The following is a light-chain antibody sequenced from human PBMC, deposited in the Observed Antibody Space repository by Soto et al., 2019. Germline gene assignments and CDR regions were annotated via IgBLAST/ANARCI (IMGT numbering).Light chain of an antibody. Sequence: DIQMTQSPSSLSASVGDRVTISCRASQGISNYLAWYQQKPGKAPRLLIYAASSLQSWVSSRFTGSGSGPDFTLTISSLQPEDVATYYCKNYNWPPCTFGPGTNVDIK. J-gene: IGKJ3*01. CDR3: KNYNWPPCT. CDR1: QGISNY. CDR2: AAS. V-gene: IGKV1-27*01.